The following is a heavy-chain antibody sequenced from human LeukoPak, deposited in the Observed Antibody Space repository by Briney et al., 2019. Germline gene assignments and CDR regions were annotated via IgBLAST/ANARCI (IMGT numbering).Heavy chain of an antibody. CDR2: ISGSGGST. D-gene: IGHD3-3*01. CDR3: AKGGQNYDFWSFDY. V-gene: IGHV3-23*01. J-gene: IGHJ4*02. CDR1: GFTFITYS. Sequence: PGGSLRLSCEASGFTFITYSMNWVRQAPGKGLECVSSISGSGGSTYYADSVKGRFSISRDNSKNTLDLQMTGLRAEDTALYYCAKGGQNYDFWSFDYWGQGTLVTVSS.